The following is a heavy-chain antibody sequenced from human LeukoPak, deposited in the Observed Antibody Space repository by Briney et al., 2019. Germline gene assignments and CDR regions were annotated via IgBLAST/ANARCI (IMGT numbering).Heavy chain of an antibody. CDR2: IYPGDSDT. D-gene: IGHD2-2*01. Sequence: GESLKISCKGSGYSFTSYWIGWVRQMPGKGLEWVGIIYPGDSDTRYSPSVQAPVPISADKSISTAYLQWSSLKASDTTMYYWARRYCSSTSCYGYFDNGGQETLVTVSS. J-gene: IGHJ4*02. CDR3: ARRYCSSTSCYGYFDN. CDR1: GYSFTSYW. V-gene: IGHV5-51*01.